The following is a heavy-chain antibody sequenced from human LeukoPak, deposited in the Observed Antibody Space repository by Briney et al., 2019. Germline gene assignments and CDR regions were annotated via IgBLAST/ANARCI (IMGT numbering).Heavy chain of an antibody. CDR3: AREYYGGYVDY. Sequence: GGSLRLSCAASGFTFSSFSMHWVRQAPGKGLESVSAISSNGGSTYYANSVKGRFTISRDNSKNTLYLQMGSLRAEDMAVYYCAREYYGGYVDYWGQGTLVIVSS. D-gene: IGHD3-10*01. J-gene: IGHJ4*02. CDR2: ISSNGGST. CDR1: GFTFSSFS. V-gene: IGHV3-64*01.